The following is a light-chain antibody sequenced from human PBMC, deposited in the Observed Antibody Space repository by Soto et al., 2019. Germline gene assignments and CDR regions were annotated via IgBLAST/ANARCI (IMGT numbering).Light chain of an antibody. CDR2: GTS. CDR3: LQDYTYPWT. CDR1: QGISNE. Sequence: IQMTQSPSSLSASLGDRFTITCRSSQGISNELGWYQQRPGKAPKVLIYGTSNLQSGVPSRFSGSASGTDFTLTISSLQPEDFATYYCLQDYTYPWTFGQGTKVDIK. J-gene: IGKJ1*01. V-gene: IGKV1-6*01.